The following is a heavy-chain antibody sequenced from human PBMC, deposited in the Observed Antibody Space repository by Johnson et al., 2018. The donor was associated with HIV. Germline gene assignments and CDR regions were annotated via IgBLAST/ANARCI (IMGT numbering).Heavy chain of an antibody. Sequence: HVQLVESGGGLVKPGGSLRLSCAASGFTFSSYAMHWVRQAPGKGLEWVAVISYDGSNKYYADSVKGRFTISRDNSKNTLYLQMNSLRAEDTAVYYCASSRSDHDAFDIWGQGTMVTVSS. CDR3: ASSRSDHDAFDI. CDR2: ISYDGSNK. V-gene: IGHV3-30*04. J-gene: IGHJ3*02. CDR1: GFTFSSYA.